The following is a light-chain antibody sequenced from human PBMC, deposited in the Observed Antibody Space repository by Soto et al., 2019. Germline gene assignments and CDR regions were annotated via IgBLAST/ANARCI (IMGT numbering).Light chain of an antibody. Sequence: QSALTQPPSASGSPGQSVTMSCTGTSTDVGRYNFVSWYQQHPGLAPKLIIYEVDKRPSGVPDRFSGSKSGSTASLTVSGLQTDDEADYYCSSFAGDFRWVFGGGTKLTVL. CDR3: SSFAGDFRWV. V-gene: IGLV2-8*01. J-gene: IGLJ3*02. CDR1: STDVGRYNF. CDR2: EVD.